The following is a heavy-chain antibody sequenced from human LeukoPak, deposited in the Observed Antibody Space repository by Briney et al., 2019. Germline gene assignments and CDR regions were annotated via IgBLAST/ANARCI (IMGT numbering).Heavy chain of an antibody. J-gene: IGHJ3*02. D-gene: IGHD3-10*01. CDR2: IYPGDSET. V-gene: IGHV5-51*01. CDR1: GYSYTNYW. Sequence: GESLKISCKGSGYSYTNYWIGWVRQMPGKGLEWMGIIYPGDSETRYSPSFRGQVTISVDKSIGTAYLQWSSLKASDTAMYYCARVGATGGFDAFDIWGQGTMVTVSS. CDR3: ARVGATGGFDAFDI.